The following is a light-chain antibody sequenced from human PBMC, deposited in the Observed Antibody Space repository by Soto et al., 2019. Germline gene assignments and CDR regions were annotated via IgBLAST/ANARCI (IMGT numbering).Light chain of an antibody. Sequence: DIAMTQSPAPLSVSAGERATISCKASQSVRSNLAWYQQKPGQSPRLIIYGASTRATGIPARFSGSGSGTDFTLTISSLEPEDVAVYFCQQRNDWPWTFGQGTKVDIK. J-gene: IGKJ1*01. CDR3: QQRNDWPWT. CDR2: GAS. V-gene: IGKV3-15*01. CDR1: QSVRSN.